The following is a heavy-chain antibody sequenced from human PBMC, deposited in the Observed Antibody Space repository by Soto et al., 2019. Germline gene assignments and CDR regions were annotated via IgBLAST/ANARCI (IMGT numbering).Heavy chain of an antibody. CDR3: ARGLGSGWYADD. D-gene: IGHD6-19*01. CDR1: GGSFSGYY. Sequence: PSETLSLTCAVYGGSFSGYYWSWIRQPPGKGLEWIGEINHSGSTNYNPSLKSRVTISVDTSKNQFSLKLSSVTAADTAVYYCARGLGSGWYADDWGQGTLVTVSS. J-gene: IGHJ4*02. V-gene: IGHV4-34*01. CDR2: INHSGST.